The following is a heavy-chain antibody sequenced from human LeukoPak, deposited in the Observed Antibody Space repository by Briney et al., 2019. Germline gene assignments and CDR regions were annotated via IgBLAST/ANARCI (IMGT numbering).Heavy chain of an antibody. CDR2: ISSSGSTI. V-gene: IGHV3-48*03. Sequence: PGGSLRLSCAASGFTFSSYEMNWVRQAPGKGLEWVSYISSSGSTIYYADSVKGRFTISRDNAKNSLYLQMNSLRAEDTAVYYCAKVRIQLWDDAFDIWGQGKMVTVSS. CDR1: GFTFSSYE. J-gene: IGHJ3*02. D-gene: IGHD5-18*01. CDR3: AKVRIQLWDDAFDI.